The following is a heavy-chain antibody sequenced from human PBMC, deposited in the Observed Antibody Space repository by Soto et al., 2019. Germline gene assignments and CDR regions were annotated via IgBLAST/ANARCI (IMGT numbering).Heavy chain of an antibody. CDR2: ISSSSSTI. V-gene: IGHV3-48*01. J-gene: IGHJ5*02. CDR1: GFTFSSYS. CDR3: ATDCSSTSCHPPPIGAGPFDP. D-gene: IGHD2-2*01. Sequence: GGSLRLSCAASGFTFSSYSMNWVRQAPGKGLEWVSYISSSSSTIYYADSVKGRFTISRDNAKNSLYLQMNSLRAEDTAVYYCATDCSSTSCHPPPIGAGPFDPWGQGTLVTVSS.